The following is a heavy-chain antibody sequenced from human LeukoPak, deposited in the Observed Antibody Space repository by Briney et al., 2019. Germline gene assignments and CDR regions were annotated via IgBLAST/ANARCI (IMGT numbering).Heavy chain of an antibody. CDR1: GFTFSSYA. Sequence: GGSLRLSCAASGFTFSSYAMTWVRQAPGKGLEWVSAISASGDATYYADSVKGRFTISRDISKNTLYLQMNGLRAEDTAVYYCATGMIIGPPGYWGQGTLVTVSS. CDR3: ATGMIIGPPGY. J-gene: IGHJ4*02. CDR2: ISASGDAT. D-gene: IGHD3-22*01. V-gene: IGHV3-23*01.